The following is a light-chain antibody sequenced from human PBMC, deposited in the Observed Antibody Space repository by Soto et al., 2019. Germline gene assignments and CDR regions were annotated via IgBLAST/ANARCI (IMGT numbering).Light chain of an antibody. V-gene: IGKV3-20*01. CDR2: DTS. CDR3: QQYGDSPVT. Sequence: EIVLTQSPGTLSLSPGESATLSCRASQSVSKGYLAWYQQKPGQAPRLLIYDTSSRATGIPDRFSGSGSGTDFTLTINGLEPEDFAVYYCQQYGDSPVTFGQGSNLDI. CDR1: QSVSKGY. J-gene: IGKJ2*01.